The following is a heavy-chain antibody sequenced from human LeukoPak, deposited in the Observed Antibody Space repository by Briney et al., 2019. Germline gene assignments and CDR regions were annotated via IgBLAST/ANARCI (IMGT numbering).Heavy chain of an antibody. CDR3: ARDGSGWSNY. J-gene: IGHJ4*02. Sequence: GGSLRLSCAASGFPFSSSWMSWLRQAPGTGLEWLANINQDGSQRYSVDSVKGRFTVSRDNAKNSLYLQMDSLRAEDTAVYYCARDGSGWSNYWGQGTLVTVSS. CDR2: INQDGSQR. D-gene: IGHD6-19*01. CDR1: GFPFSSSW. V-gene: IGHV3-7*01.